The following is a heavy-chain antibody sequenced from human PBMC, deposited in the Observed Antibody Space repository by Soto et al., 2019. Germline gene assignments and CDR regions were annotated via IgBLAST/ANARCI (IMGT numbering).Heavy chain of an antibody. CDR1: GYTFTDYW. V-gene: IGHV5-51*01. CDR2: IHPGDSDT. J-gene: IGHJ3*01. D-gene: IGHD3-10*01. Sequence: GESLKISCKGSGYTFTDYWIGWVCQLPGKGLEWMGIIHPGDSDTRYSPSFQGHVTITADKSISTAYLQWSSLKASDTAMYFCARLPGVRGVFDGFNVWGKGTMVTVSS. CDR3: ARLPGVRGVFDGFNV.